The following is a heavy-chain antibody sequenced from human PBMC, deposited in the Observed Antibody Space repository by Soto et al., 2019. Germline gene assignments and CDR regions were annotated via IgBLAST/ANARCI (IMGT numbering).Heavy chain of an antibody. J-gene: IGHJ4*02. V-gene: IGHV4-39*02. CDR1: GGSISSSNYH. Sequence: PSETLSLTCTVSGGSISSSNYHWGWIRQPPGKGLEWIGSMYYSGRTYYNPSLKSRVTMSVDTSKNQFSLKLTSVTAADTAVYYCAREKPYSSSWYHDYWGQGTLVPVSS. CDR3: AREKPYSSSWYHDY. CDR2: MYYSGRT. D-gene: IGHD6-13*01.